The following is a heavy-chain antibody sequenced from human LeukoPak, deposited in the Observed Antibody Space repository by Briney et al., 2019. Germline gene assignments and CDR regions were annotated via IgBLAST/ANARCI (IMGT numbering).Heavy chain of an antibody. CDR2: INPNSGGT. CDR3: ARIGSGGSRHFDY. CDR1: GYTFTSFD. Sequence: SVKVSCKAYGYTFTSFDINWMRQATGQGLEWMGWINPNSGGTNYAQKFQGRVTMTRDTSISTAYMELSRLRSDDTAVYYCARIGSGGSRHFDYWGQGTLVTVSS. D-gene: IGHD2-15*01. V-gene: IGHV1-2*02. J-gene: IGHJ4*02.